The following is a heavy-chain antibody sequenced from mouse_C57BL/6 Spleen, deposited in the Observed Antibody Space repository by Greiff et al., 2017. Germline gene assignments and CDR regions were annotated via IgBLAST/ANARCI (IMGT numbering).Heavy chain of an antibody. D-gene: IGHD2-5*01. Sequence: VQLKESGEGLVKPGGSLKLSCAASGFTFSSYAMSWVRQTPEKRLEWVAYISSGGDYIYYADTVKGRFTISRDNARNTLYLQMSSLKSEDTAMYYCTREGDYSNPYAMDYWGQGTSVTVSS. CDR3: TREGDYSNPYAMDY. J-gene: IGHJ4*01. V-gene: IGHV5-9-1*02. CDR1: GFTFSSYA. CDR2: ISSGGDYI.